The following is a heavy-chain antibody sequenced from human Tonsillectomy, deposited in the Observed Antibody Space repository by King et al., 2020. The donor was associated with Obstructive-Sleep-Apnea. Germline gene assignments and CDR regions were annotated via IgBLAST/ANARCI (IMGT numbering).Heavy chain of an antibody. D-gene: IGHD6-6*01. J-gene: IGHJ4*02. CDR3: AREYSSSRYFDY. Sequence: VQLVESGGGLVQPGGSLRLSCAASGFTFSSYWMHWVRQAPGKGLVWVARINSDGSSTNYADSVKGRFTISRDNAKNTLYLQMNSLRAEDTAVYYCAREYSSSRYFDYWGQGTLVTVSS. CDR1: GFTFSSYW. CDR2: INSDGSST. V-gene: IGHV3-74*01.